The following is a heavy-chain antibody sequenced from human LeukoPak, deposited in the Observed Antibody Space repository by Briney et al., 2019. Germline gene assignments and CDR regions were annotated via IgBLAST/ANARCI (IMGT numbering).Heavy chain of an antibody. D-gene: IGHD6-13*01. CDR3: ARNPHANSWYDY. J-gene: IGHJ4*02. CDR1: GYTLTELS. CDR2: FDPEDGET. Sequence: ASVKVSCKVSGYTLTELSMHWVRQAPGKGLEWMGGFDPEDGETIYAQKFQGRVTMTEDTSTDTAYMELSSLRSDDTAVYFCARNPHANSWYDYWGQGTLVTVSS. V-gene: IGHV1-24*01.